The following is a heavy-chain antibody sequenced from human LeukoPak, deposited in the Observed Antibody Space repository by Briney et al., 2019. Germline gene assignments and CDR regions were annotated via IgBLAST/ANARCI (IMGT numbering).Heavy chain of an antibody. V-gene: IGHV3-21*04. CDR3: ARGDFSAFDI. CDR1: GFTFGSYS. J-gene: IGHJ3*02. Sequence: GGSLRLSCAASGFTFGSYSMNWVRQAPGKGLEWVSSISSSSYIYYADSVKGRFTISRDNAKNSLYLQMNSLRAEDTAVYYCARGDFSAFDIWGQGTMVTVSS. D-gene: IGHD2/OR15-2a*01. CDR2: ISSSSYI.